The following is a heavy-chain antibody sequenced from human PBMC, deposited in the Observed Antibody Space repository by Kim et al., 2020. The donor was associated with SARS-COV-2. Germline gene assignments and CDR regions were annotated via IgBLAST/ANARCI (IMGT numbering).Heavy chain of an antibody. CDR3: ARLGSGANPIAAAEADY. D-gene: IGHD6-13*01. V-gene: IGHV1-46*01. Sequence: CQGRVTMTRDTSTSTVYMELSSLRSEDTAVYYCARLGSGANPIAAAEADYWGQGTLVTVSS. J-gene: IGHJ4*02.